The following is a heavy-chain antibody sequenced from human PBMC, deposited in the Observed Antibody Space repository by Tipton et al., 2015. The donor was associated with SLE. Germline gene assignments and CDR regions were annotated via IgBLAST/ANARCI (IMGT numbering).Heavy chain of an antibody. Sequence: TLSLTCTVSGGSISSSSYYWGLIRQPPGKGLEWIGSIYYSGSTYYNPALKSRVTISVDTSKNQFCLKLSSVTAADTAVYYCASKGYSGYANAFDIWGQGTMVTVSS. V-gene: IGHV4-39*01. D-gene: IGHD5-12*01. CDR1: GGSISSSSYY. CDR3: ASKGYSGYANAFDI. J-gene: IGHJ3*02. CDR2: IYYSGST.